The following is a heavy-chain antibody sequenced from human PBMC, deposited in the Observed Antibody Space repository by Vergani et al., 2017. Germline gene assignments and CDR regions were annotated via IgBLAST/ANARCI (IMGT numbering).Heavy chain of an antibody. CDR1: DSSIMTNPY. Sequence: QVQLQESGPGLVKPSETLTLTCDVSDSSIMTNPYWGWFRQSPGEGLEWIGCIHHSGDTHYNSSLKSRVSISIVSSSKFSLSLTSLTAADTAIYYCAGPRGSGGFVPSSYFYGMDVWGHGTTVTVSS. D-gene: IGHD3-10*01. V-gene: IGHV4-38-2*01. J-gene: IGHJ6*02. CDR2: IHHSGDT. CDR3: AGPRGSGGFVPSSYFYGMDV.